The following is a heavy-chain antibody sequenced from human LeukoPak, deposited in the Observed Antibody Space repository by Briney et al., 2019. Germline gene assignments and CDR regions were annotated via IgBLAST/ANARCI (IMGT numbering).Heavy chain of an antibody. J-gene: IGHJ3*02. Sequence: GGSLRLSCAASGFTFDDYGMSWVRQAPGKGLDWVAGINWNGGSTGYADSVKGRFTISRDNAKNSLYLQMNSLRAEDTALYYCARDANVVAATHDAFDIWGQGTMVTVSS. V-gene: IGHV3-20*04. D-gene: IGHD2-15*01. CDR2: INWNGGST. CDR3: ARDANVVAATHDAFDI. CDR1: GFTFDDYG.